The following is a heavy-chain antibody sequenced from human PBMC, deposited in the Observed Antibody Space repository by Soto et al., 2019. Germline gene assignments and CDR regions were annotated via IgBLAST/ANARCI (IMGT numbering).Heavy chain of an antibody. CDR2: ISGSSSTI. J-gene: IGHJ5*02. CDR3: AREADILNWFDP. Sequence: GRSLRLSCAASGFTFSSYIRNWVRQAPGKGLEWVSYISGSSSTIYYADSVKGRFTISRDNAKNSLYLQMNSLRAEVSAVYYCAREADILNWFDPWGQGTLVTVSS. CDR1: GFTFSSYI. D-gene: IGHD3-9*01. V-gene: IGHV3-48*01.